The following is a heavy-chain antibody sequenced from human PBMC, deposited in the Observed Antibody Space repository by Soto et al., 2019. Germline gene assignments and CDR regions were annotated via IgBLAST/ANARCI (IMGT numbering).Heavy chain of an antibody. V-gene: IGHV4-59*01. CDR1: GGSMSRYN. J-gene: IGHJ4*02. Sequence: XETLSLTWTVSGGSMSRYNWSWIRQPPGKGLEWIGYIYYSGSTNYNPSLKSRVTISVDTSKNQFSLKLSSVTAADTAVYYCARGRREAFDDWGQGTLVTVSS. CDR2: IYYSGST. CDR3: ARGRREAFDD.